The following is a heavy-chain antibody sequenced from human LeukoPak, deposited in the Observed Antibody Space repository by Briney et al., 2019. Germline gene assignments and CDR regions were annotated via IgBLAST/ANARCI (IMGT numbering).Heavy chain of an antibody. CDR1: GFTFSSYE. CDR2: ISTSGGAT. J-gene: IGHJ4*02. CDR3: ARLQKRDSRDY. D-gene: IGHD5-24*01. Sequence: GGSLRLSCAASGFTFSSYEMNWVRQAPGKGLEWVSYISTSGGATYYADSVKGRFTVSRDNAKNSLYLQMNSLRAEDTAVYYCARLQKRDSRDYWGQGTLVTVSS. V-gene: IGHV3-48*03.